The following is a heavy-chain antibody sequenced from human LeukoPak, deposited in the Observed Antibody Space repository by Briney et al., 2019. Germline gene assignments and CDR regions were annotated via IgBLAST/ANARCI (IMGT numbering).Heavy chain of an antibody. Sequence: GGSLRLSCAASGFALSTYWMDWVRQAPGKGVEWVGNINQDGSVKHYVDSVRGRFTISRDNARNSVYLQMSALRVEDTAVYYCTRDFVFWGQGSLVTASS. CDR1: GFALSTYW. D-gene: IGHD3-3*01. J-gene: IGHJ4*02. V-gene: IGHV3-7*01. CDR2: INQDGSVK. CDR3: TRDFVF.